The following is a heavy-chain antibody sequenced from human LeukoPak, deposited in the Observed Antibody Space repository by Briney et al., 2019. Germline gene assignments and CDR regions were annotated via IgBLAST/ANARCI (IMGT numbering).Heavy chain of an antibody. CDR2: INWNGGST. J-gene: IGHJ5*02. CDR3: ARDTDFWSGRPPTWFDP. CDR1: GFTFDDYG. D-gene: IGHD3-3*01. V-gene: IGHV3-20*04. Sequence: GGSLRLSCAASGFTFDDYGMSWVRQAPGKGLEWVSGINWNGGSTGYADSVKGRFTISRDNAKNSLYLQMNSLRAEDTALYYCARDTDFWSGRPPTWFDPWGQGTLVTLSS.